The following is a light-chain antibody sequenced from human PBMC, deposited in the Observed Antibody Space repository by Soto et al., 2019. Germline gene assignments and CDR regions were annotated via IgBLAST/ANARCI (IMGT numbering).Light chain of an antibody. CDR3: NSYTRFSTYV. J-gene: IGLJ1*01. Sequence: QSALTQPASVSGSPGQSITISCTGASSDVGLYDFVSWYQNHPGKAPKLLIFEVSYRPSGVSSRFSGSKSGNTASLTISSLQAEDEADYYCNSYTRFSTYVFGTGTKLTVL. CDR1: SSDVGLYDF. CDR2: EVS. V-gene: IGLV2-14*01.